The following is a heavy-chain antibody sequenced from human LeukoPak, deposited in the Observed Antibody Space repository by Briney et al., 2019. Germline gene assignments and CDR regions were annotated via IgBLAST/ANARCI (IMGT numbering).Heavy chain of an antibody. CDR3: ARGDYDDSVYSPLDF. J-gene: IGHJ4*02. Sequence: SVKVSCKASGGSFSSSSIGWVRQAPGQGLEWMGGNIPVFGTPSYAQSFQGRVTITADDSTKTAYMELHSLRSGDTAIYYCARGDYDDSVYSPLDFWGQGTLVTVSS. CDR2: NIPVFGTP. CDR1: GGSFSSSS. V-gene: IGHV1-69*13. D-gene: IGHD5/OR15-5a*01.